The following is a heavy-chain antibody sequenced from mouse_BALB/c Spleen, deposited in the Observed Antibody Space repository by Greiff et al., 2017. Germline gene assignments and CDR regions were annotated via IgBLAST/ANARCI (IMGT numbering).Heavy chain of an antibody. V-gene: IGHV7-3*02. J-gene: IGHJ4*01. CDR2: IRNKANGYTT. CDR1: GFTFTDYY. Sequence: EVQLVESGGGLVQPGGSLRLSCATSGFTFTDYYMSWVRQPPGKALEWLGFIRNKANGYTTEYSASVKGRFTISRDNSQSILYLQMNTLRAEDSATYYCARHNSHYAMDYWGQGTSVTVSS. CDR3: ARHNSHYAMDY.